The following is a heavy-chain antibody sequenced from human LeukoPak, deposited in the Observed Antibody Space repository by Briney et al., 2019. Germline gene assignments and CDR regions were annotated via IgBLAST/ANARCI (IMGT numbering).Heavy chain of an antibody. CDR2: ITTSGGAS. J-gene: IGHJ5*01. Sequence: PGGSLRLSCAASGFTFSDYALSWDRQLPRRGLEWVSFITTSGGASYYADSVKGRFTVSRDNSKNTLFLQMSGLRAEDTAVYYCAEGTAVTTFFDSWGQGALVAVS. CDR3: AEGTAVTTFFDS. V-gene: IGHV3-23*01. CDR1: GFTFSDYA. D-gene: IGHD4-17*01.